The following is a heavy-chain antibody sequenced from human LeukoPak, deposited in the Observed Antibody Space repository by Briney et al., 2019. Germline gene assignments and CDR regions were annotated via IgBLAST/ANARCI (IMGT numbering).Heavy chain of an antibody. J-gene: IGHJ6*03. CDR3: ARGTVVRGVIYHYYYMDV. V-gene: IGHV1-69*05. CDR1: GGTFSSYA. CDR2: IIPIFGTA. Sequence: SVKVSCKASGGTFSSYASSWVRQAPGQGLEWMGGIIPIFGTANYAQKFQGRVTITTDESTSTAYMELSSLRSEDTAVYYCARGTVVRGVIYHYYYMDVWGKGTTVTVSS. D-gene: IGHD3-10*01.